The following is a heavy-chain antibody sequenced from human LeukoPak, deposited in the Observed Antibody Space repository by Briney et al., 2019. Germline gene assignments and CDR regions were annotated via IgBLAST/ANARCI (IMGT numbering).Heavy chain of an antibody. CDR1: GVSISSSSDF. J-gene: IGHJ2*01. Sequence: SETLSLTCTVSGVSISSSSDFWGWIGQPPGKGLECIGNVHYSGNTYYNPSLKSRVTISVDTSKNQFSLMLRSVTAADTAVYYCARLDNKGYCSSTNCPNWYFDLWGRGTLVTVSS. D-gene: IGHD2-2*01. CDR2: VHYSGNT. V-gene: IGHV4-39*01. CDR3: ARLDNKGYCSSTNCPNWYFDL.